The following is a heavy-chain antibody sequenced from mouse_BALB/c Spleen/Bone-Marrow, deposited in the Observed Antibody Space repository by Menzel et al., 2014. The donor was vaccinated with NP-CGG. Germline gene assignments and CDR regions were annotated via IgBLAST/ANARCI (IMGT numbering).Heavy chain of an antibody. CDR2: IDPANGNT. CDR3: ASYRDGWYFDV. J-gene: IGHJ1*01. Sequence: VQLQQSGAELVKPGASVKLSCTASGFNIKDTYMHWVKQRPEQGLEWIGRIDPANGNTKYDPKFQGKATITADTSSNTAYLQLSSLTSEDTAVYYCASYRDGWYFDVWGAGTTVTVSS. V-gene: IGHV14-3*02. D-gene: IGHD2-14*01. CDR1: GFNIKDTY.